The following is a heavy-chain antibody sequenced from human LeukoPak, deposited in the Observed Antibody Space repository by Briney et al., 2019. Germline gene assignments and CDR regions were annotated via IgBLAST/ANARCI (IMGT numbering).Heavy chain of an antibody. Sequence: SGGSLRLSCAASGFTFSSYSMHWVRQAPGKGLEWVSSISDSSSYIYYADSVKGRFTISRDNAKNSLYLQMNSLRAEDTAVYYCARSETDAFDIWGQGTMVTVSS. CDR3: ARSETDAFDI. CDR2: ISDSSSYI. J-gene: IGHJ3*02. V-gene: IGHV3-21*01. CDR1: GFTFSSYS.